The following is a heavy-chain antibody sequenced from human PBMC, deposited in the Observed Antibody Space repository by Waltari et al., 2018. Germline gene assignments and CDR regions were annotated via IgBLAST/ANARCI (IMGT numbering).Heavy chain of an antibody. CDR2: IYSGGSST. CDR3: AMWYYYGSGVLDY. CDR1: GFTFSSYA. V-gene: IGHV3-23*03. J-gene: IGHJ4*02. D-gene: IGHD3-10*01. Sequence: EVQLLESGGGLVQPGGSLRLSCAASGFTFSSYAMSWVRQAPGKGLEWVSVIYSGGSSTSYADSVKGRFTISRDNSKNTLYLQMNSLRAEDTAVYYCAMWYYYGSGVLDYWGQGTLVTVSS.